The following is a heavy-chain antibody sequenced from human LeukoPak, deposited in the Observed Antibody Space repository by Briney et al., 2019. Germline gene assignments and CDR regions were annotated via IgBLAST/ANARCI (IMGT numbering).Heavy chain of an antibody. CDR2: IYHSGST. CDR3: ARMGNPATVTTDY. CDR1: GYSISSGYY. Sequence: SETLSLTCTVSGYSISSGYYWGWIRQPPGKGLEWIGSIYHSGSTYYNPSLKSRVTISVDTSKNQFSLKLSSVTAADTAVYYCARMGNPATVTTDYWGQGTLVTVSS. J-gene: IGHJ4*02. V-gene: IGHV4-38-2*02. D-gene: IGHD4-17*01.